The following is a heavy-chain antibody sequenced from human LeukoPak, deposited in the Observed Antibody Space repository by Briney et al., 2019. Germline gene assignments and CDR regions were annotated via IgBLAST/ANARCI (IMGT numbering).Heavy chain of an antibody. CDR1: GYTFTSYY. Sequence: GASVKVSCKASGYTFTSYYMHWVRQAPGQGLEWMGWISAYNGNTNYAQKLQGRVTMTTDTSTSTAYMELRSLRSDDTAVYYCARDAQWLDLNYYGMDVWGQGTTVTVSS. CDR3: ARDAQWLDLNYYGMDV. CDR2: ISAYNGNT. D-gene: IGHD6-19*01. J-gene: IGHJ6*02. V-gene: IGHV1-18*04.